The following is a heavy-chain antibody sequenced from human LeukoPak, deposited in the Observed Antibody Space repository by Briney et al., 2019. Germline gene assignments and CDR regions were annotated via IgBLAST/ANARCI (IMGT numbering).Heavy chain of an antibody. CDR3: ARVVSPRGWFDP. J-gene: IGHJ5*02. CDR2: ISAYNGNT. CDR1: GYTFTSYG. V-gene: IGHV1-18*01. D-gene: IGHD3-10*01. Sequence: ASVKVSCKASGYTFTSYGISWVRQAPGQELEWMGWISAYNGNTNYAQKLQGRVTMTTDTSTSTAYMELRSLRSDDTAVYYCARVVSPRGWFDPWGQGTLVTVSS.